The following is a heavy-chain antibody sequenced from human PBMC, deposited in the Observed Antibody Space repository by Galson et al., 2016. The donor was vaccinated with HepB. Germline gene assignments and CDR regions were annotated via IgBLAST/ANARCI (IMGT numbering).Heavy chain of an antibody. CDR3: AQEVGWLRFAFGS. Sequence: SLRLSCAASGFALSSFNMNWVRQTPGMGLEWISYISSSRNTIDYADSVKGRFTISRDDAKNSLYLQMNNLSVGDTAIYHCAQEVGWLRFAFGSWGQGTLVTVSS. D-gene: IGHD5-12*01. J-gene: IGHJ5*01. V-gene: IGHV3-48*01. CDR2: ISSSRNTI. CDR1: GFALSSFN.